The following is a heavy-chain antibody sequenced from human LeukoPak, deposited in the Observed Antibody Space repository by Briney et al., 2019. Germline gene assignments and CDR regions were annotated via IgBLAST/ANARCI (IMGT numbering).Heavy chain of an antibody. Sequence: PSETLSLTCTVSSGSISSGGYYWSWIRQHPGKGLEWIGYIYYSGSTYYNPSLKSRVTISVDTSKNQFSLKLSSVTAADTAVYYCARDNGRYGMDVWGQGTTVTVSS. J-gene: IGHJ6*02. CDR2: IYYSGST. CDR1: SGSISSGGYY. D-gene: IGHD3-16*02. V-gene: IGHV4-31*03. CDR3: ARDNGRYGMDV.